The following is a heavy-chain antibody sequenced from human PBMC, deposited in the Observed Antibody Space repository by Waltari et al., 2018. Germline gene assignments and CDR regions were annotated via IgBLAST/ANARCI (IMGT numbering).Heavy chain of an antibody. CDR2: MNHRRSE. Sequence: QVQLNQWGAGVLKPSAPLSLTCAVYGESFSDHFWPWLRPPPGTGLEWIGHMNHRRSENYNPSLRNRVSISVDTSMNQFSLMMTSVTAADTGVYYCARAPSFHYGIFSVPLTLDYWSQGTMVIVSS. D-gene: IGHD3-3*02. V-gene: IGHV4-34*01. J-gene: IGHJ3*01. CDR1: GESFSDHF. CDR3: ARAPSFHYGIFSVPLTLDY.